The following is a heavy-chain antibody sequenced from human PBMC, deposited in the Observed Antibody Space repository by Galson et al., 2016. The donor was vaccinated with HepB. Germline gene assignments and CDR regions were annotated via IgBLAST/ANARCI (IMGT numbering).Heavy chain of an antibody. D-gene: IGHD3-10*01. Sequence: LRLSCAASGFTFSTYWMHWVRQAPGKGLVWVSRINSDGSSTGFADSVKGRFTISRDNAKNTLYLQMNSLRAGDTAVYYCASSVRGSGSPPGGYWGQGTLVTVSS. J-gene: IGHJ4*02. V-gene: IGHV3-74*01. CDR3: ASSVRGSGSPPGGY. CDR1: GFTFSTYW. CDR2: INSDGSST.